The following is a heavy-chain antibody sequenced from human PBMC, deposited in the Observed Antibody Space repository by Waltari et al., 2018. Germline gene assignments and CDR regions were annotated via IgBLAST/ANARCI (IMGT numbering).Heavy chain of an antibody. J-gene: IGHJ3*02. V-gene: IGHV1-69-2*01. Sequence: EVQLLQSGAELVKPGTTVKISCKVSGYSFSDYYIHWVQQAPGKGRQWMGLIDPEDGETIYADNFRDTITLTADTSTNTAYLELNNVSSQDTAVFYCATALGDNISASRAFEIWGQGTMITVAS. CDR1: GYSFSDYY. CDR2: IDPEDGET. CDR3: ATALGDNISASRAFEI. D-gene: IGHD1-20*01.